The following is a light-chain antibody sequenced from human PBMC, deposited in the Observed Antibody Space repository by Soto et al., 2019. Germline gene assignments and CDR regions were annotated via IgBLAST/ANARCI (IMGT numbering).Light chain of an antibody. CDR1: QSVSNNY. V-gene: IGKV3-20*01. CDR3: QQYGDSPFT. CDR2: GAS. Sequence: EMVMTQPPGTLSLSPGERATLSCRASQSVSNNYLAWYQQKPGQAPSLLIYGASSRATGIPDRFSGRGSGTDFTLTISRLEPEDFALYYCQQYGDSPFTFGQGSKVDI. J-gene: IGKJ1*01.